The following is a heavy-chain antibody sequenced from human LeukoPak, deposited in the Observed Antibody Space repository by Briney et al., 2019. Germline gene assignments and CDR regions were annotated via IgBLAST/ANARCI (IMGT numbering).Heavy chain of an antibody. Sequence: GGSLRLSCTASGFTFSSYSMNWVRQAPGKGLEWVSSISSGSAYITYADSVKGRFTDSRDNAQNSLYLQMNSLRAEGTAVYYCARDLRAFCGGECAFHYWGQGTLVTVSS. V-gene: IGHV3-21*01. CDR1: GFTFSSYS. CDR3: ARDLRAFCGGECAFHY. CDR2: ISSGSAYI. J-gene: IGHJ4*02. D-gene: IGHD2-21*01.